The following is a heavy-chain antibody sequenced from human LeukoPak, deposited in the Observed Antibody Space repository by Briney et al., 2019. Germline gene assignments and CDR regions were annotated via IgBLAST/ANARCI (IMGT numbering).Heavy chain of an antibody. CDR2: VYYSGST. CDR3: ARLTYYDSGSYYFDS. Sequence: SETLSLTCTVSGGSISSSSFYWGWIRQPPRDGLEWIGSVYYSGSTYYNPSLRSRVTISVDTSKNQFSLKLSSVTAADTAVYYCARLTYYDSGSYYFDSWGQGTLVTVSS. V-gene: IGHV4-39*01. J-gene: IGHJ4*02. CDR1: GGSISSSSFY. D-gene: IGHD3-10*01.